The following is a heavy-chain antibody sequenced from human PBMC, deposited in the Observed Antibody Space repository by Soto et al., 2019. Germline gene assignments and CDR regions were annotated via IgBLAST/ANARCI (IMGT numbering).Heavy chain of an antibody. J-gene: IGHJ3*02. V-gene: IGHV2-5*02. CDR1: GFSLSTNGVG. Sequence: QITLKESGPTLVKPTQTLTLTCTFSGFSLSTNGVGVGWIRQPPGKALEWLAVIYWDDDKRYSPSLKNRLTITKHTSKSQVVLTMTNMDPADTATYYCAHTRRSAIFKGVFDIWGQGTMVTVSS. CDR3: AHTRRSAIFKGVFDI. D-gene: IGHD3-9*01. CDR2: IYWDDDK.